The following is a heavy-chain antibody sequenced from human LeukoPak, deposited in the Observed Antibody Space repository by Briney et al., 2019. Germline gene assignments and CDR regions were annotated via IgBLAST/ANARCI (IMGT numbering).Heavy chain of an antibody. CDR3: ARDKVEMATIFDY. CDR2: ISPYNGNT. D-gene: IGHD5-24*01. Sequence: ASVKVSCKASGYTFTTYGISWLRQAPGQGLEWMGWISPYNGNTDYAQKVQGRVSMTTDASTSTAYMELRSLRSDDTAVYYCARDKVEMATIFDYWGQGTLVTVSS. CDR1: GYTFTTYG. J-gene: IGHJ4*02. V-gene: IGHV1-18*01.